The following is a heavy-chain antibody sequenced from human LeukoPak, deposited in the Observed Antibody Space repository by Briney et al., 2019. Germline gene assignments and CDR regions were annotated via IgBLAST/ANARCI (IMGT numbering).Heavy chain of an antibody. V-gene: IGHV4-61*02. CDR1: GGSLISDTYY. Sequence: PSQTLSLTCSVSGGSLISDTYYGSWIRQPAGKGLEWIGRIFSSGSTNYNPSLKSRVTMSVDTSKNQFYLRLSSVTAEGTAVYYCARRAYGGKAAFGMWGQGTMVTVSS. CDR2: IFSSGST. D-gene: IGHD4-23*01. J-gene: IGHJ3*02. CDR3: ARRAYGGKAAFGM.